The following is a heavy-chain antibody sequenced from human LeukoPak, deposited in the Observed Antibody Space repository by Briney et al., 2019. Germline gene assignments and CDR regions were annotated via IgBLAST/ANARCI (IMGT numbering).Heavy chain of an antibody. D-gene: IGHD3-22*01. Sequence: GGSLRLSCAASGFTFSSYAMSWVRQAPGKGLEWVSAISGSGGSTYYADSVKGRFTISRDNSKNTLYLQMNSLRAEDTAVYYCARDKLADSSGYYWQGGALDIWGQGTMVTVSS. CDR1: GFTFSSYA. V-gene: IGHV3-23*01. CDR2: ISGSGGST. J-gene: IGHJ3*02. CDR3: ARDKLADSSGYYWQGGALDI.